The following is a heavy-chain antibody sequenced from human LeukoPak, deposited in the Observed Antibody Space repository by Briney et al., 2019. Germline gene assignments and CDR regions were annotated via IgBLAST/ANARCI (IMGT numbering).Heavy chain of an antibody. CDR3: TRAGDSGGYFYY. CDR1: GFTFSSYE. J-gene: IGHJ4*02. CDR2: ISSSGSTI. Sequence: GGSLRLSCAASGFTFSSYEMNLVRQAPGKSLEWVSYISSSGSTIYYVDSVKGRFTISRDNAKNSLYLQMNSLRAEDTAVYYCTRAGDSGGYFYYWGQGTLVTVSS. V-gene: IGHV3-48*03. D-gene: IGHD3-22*01.